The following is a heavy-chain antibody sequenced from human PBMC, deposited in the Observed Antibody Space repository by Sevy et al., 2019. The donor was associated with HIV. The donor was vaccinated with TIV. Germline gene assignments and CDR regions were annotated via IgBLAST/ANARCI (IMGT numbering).Heavy chain of an antibody. CDR2: IIPIFGTA. CDR3: ARWRGGYYYDSSGYYELDY. V-gene: IGHV1-69*13. D-gene: IGHD3-22*01. CDR1: GGTFSSYA. J-gene: IGHJ4*02. Sequence: ASVKVSCKASGGTFSSYAISWVRQAPGQGLEWMGGIIPIFGTANYAQKFQGRVTITADESTSTAYMELSSLRSEDTAVYYCARWRGGYYYDSSGYYELDYWGQRTLVTVSS.